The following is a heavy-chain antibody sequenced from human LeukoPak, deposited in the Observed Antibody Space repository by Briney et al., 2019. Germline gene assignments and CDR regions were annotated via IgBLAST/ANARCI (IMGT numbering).Heavy chain of an antibody. CDR1: GYSISSGYY. V-gene: IGHV4-38-2*01. CDR2: IYHSGST. Sequence: SSKTLSLTCAVSGYSISSGYYWGWIRQPPGKGPEWIGSIYHSGSTYYNPSLKSRVTISVDTSKNQFSLKLSSVTAADTAVYYCAFGVASFFDYWGQGTLVTVSS. J-gene: IGHJ4*02. D-gene: IGHD3-3*01. CDR3: AFGVASFFDY.